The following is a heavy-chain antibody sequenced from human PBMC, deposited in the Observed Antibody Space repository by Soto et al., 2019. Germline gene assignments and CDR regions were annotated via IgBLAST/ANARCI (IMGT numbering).Heavy chain of an antibody. CDR1: GFTFSSYA. Sequence: GGSLRLSCAASGFTFSSYAMSWVRQAPGKGLEWVSAISGSGGSTYYADSVKGRFTISRDNSKNTLYLQMNSLRAEDMAVYYCAKGSVAVAGTKGVSGYFDYWGQGTLVTVSS. V-gene: IGHV3-23*01. CDR2: ISGSGGST. D-gene: IGHD6-19*01. J-gene: IGHJ4*02. CDR3: AKGSVAVAGTKGVSGYFDY.